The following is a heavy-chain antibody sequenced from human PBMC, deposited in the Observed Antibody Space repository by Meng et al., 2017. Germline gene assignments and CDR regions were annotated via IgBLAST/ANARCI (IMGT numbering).Heavy chain of an antibody. J-gene: IGHJ4*02. Sequence: LVYLVTQLKKPRSSVKVSSKSSGSLITSHAMKWVRQAPGQGLEWMGWINTNTGNPTYAQGFTGRFVFSLDTSVSTAYLQISSLKAEDTAVYYCARMGIAVAGTLGWEDYWGQGTLVTVSS. CDR3: ARMGIAVAGTLGWEDY. D-gene: IGHD6-19*01. CDR1: GSLITSHA. CDR2: INTNTGNP. V-gene: IGHV7-4-1*02.